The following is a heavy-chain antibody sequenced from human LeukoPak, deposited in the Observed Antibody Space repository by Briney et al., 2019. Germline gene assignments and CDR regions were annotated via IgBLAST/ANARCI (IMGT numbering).Heavy chain of an antibody. V-gene: IGHV4-4*02. Sequence: PSETLSLTCAVSGGSISSSNWWSWVRQPPGKGLEWIGEIYHSGSTNYNPSLKSRVTISVDKSKNQFSLKLSSVTAADTAVYYCARLAILREDSSSWYQGGYYFDYWGQGTLVTVSS. D-gene: IGHD6-13*01. CDR3: ARLAILREDSSSWYQGGYYFDY. J-gene: IGHJ4*02. CDR2: IYHSGST. CDR1: GGSISSSNW.